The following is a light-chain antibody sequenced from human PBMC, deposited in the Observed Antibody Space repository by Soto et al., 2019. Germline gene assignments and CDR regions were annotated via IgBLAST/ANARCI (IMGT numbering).Light chain of an antibody. CDR3: QHYNNWPLT. V-gene: IGKV3-15*01. J-gene: IGKJ4*01. Sequence: EIVVTQSPATLSLSPGQRATLSCRTSQNINNKLVLYQQKPGQAPRLLIYGASTRATGIPARFSGSGSGTEFTLTISSLQSEDFAVYSCQHYNNWPLTFGGGTKVEIK. CDR1: QNINNK. CDR2: GAS.